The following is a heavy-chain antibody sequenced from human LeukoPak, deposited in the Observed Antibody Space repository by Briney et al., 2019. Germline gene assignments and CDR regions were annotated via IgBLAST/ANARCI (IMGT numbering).Heavy chain of an antibody. CDR3: ARVEMATMDFDY. V-gene: IGHV4-59*01. J-gene: IGHJ4*02. CDR2: IYYSGST. CDR1: GDSISDYY. Sequence: SETLSLTCDIFGDSISDYYWSWIRQPPGKGLEWIGYIYYSGSTNYNPSLKSRVTISVDTSKNQFSLKLSSVTAADTAVYYCARVEMATMDFDYWGQGTLVTVSS. D-gene: IGHD5-24*01.